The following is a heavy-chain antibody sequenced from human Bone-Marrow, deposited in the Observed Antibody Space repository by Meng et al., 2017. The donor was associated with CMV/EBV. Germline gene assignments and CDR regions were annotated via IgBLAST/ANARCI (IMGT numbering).Heavy chain of an antibody. Sequence: GGSLRLSCAASGFTFSSYWMSWVRQAPGKGLEWVANIKQDGSGKYYVDSVKGRFTISRDNAKNSLYLQMNSLRAEDTAVYYCARAGFGELLYKSNYYYYGMDVWGQGNTVNIAS. D-gene: IGHD3-10*01. J-gene: IGHJ6*02. CDR1: GFTFSSYW. CDR3: ARAGFGELLYKSNYYYYGMDV. CDR2: IKQDGSGK. V-gene: IGHV3-7*01.